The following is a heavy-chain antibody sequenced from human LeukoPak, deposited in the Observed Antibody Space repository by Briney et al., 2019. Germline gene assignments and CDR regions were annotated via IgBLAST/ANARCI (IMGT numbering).Heavy chain of an antibody. Sequence: PSGGSLRLSCAASGFTFRSYWMHWVRQAPGKGLVWVSRINGDGSSASYADSVKGRFTISRDNAKNTLYLQMNSLRADDTAVYYCAREGPNNWFDPWGQGTLVTVSS. CDR3: AREGPNNWFDP. J-gene: IGHJ5*02. CDR2: INGDGSSA. CDR1: GFTFRSYW. V-gene: IGHV3-74*01.